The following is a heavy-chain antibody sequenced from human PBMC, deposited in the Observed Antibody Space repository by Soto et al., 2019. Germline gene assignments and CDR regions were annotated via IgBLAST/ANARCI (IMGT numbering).Heavy chain of an antibody. CDR1: GYSFTSYW. CDR3: ARHGCSSTSCYDNYYYYVMDV. J-gene: IGHJ6*02. Sequence: GESLKISCKGSGYSFTSYWIGWVRQMPGKGLEWMGIIYPGDSDTRYSPSFQGQVTISADKSNSTAYLQGSSPKASDTAMYYCARHGCSSTSCYDNYYYYVMDVWGQGTTVTVS. V-gene: IGHV5-51*01. D-gene: IGHD2-2*01. CDR2: IYPGDSDT.